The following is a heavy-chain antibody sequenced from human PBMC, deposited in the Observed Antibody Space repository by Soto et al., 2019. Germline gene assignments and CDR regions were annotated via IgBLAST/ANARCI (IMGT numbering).Heavy chain of an antibody. D-gene: IGHD6-13*01. J-gene: IGHJ4*02. Sequence: GGSLRLSCAASGFTFSNYWMHWVRQVPGEGLVWISRINGNGDSPSYADSVKGRFTISRDNVNNTLYLQMNSLRAEDTAVYYCAKHAAAAASDYWGQGTLVTVSS. CDR3: AKHAAAAASDY. V-gene: IGHV3-74*01. CDR1: GFTFSNYW. CDR2: INGNGDSP.